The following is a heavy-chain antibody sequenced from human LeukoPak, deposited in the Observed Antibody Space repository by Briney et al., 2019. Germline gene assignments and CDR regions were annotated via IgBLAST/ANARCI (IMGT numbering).Heavy chain of an antibody. D-gene: IGHD6-13*01. J-gene: IGHJ4*02. Sequence: GGSLRLSCAASGFTFSDYVMIWVRQAPGKGLEWVSGITASGDRTFYGDSVRGRFTMSRDNSKNTVYLQMNSLRVDDTAVYYCANGEGYSSSWYKGDTGFDYWGQGTLVTVSS. CDR3: ANGEGYSSSWYKGDTGFDY. CDR2: ITASGDRT. V-gene: IGHV3-23*01. CDR1: GFTFSDYV.